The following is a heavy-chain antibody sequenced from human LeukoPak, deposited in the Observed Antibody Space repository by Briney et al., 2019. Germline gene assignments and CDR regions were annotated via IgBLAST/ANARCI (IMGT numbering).Heavy chain of an antibody. CDR1: GGSFSGYY. CDR3: ARHDYGGSHDAFDI. V-gene: IGHV4-34*01. D-gene: IGHD4-17*01. CDR2: INHSGST. J-gene: IGHJ3*02. Sequence: SETLSLTCAVYGGSFSGYYWSWIRQPPGKGLEWIGEINHSGSTNYNPSLKSRVTISVDTSKNQFSLKLSSVTAADTAVYYCARHDYGGSHDAFDIWGQGTMVTVSS.